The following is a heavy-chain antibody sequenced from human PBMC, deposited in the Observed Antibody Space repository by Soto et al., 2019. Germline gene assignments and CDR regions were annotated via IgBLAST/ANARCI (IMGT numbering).Heavy chain of an antibody. D-gene: IGHD3-10*01. CDR1: GDTFSRFT. CDR2: IIPMLGMS. Sequence: QVQLVQSGAEVTKPGSSVTVSCTASGDTFSRFTLSWVRQAPGQGLEWMGRIIPMLGMSNSALKFQGRVTXTXDXXTHKVYMDLNSLRSDDTAVYDCATSYGSGSAHFDSWGQGTLVTVSS. CDR3: ATSYGSGSAHFDS. J-gene: IGHJ4*02. V-gene: IGHV1-69*02.